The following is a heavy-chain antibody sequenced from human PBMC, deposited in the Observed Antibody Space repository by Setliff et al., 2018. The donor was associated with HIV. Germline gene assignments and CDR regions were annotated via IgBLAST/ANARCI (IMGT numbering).Heavy chain of an antibody. CDR2: INSDGSST. J-gene: IGHJ4*02. D-gene: IGHD4-17*01. CDR1: GFTFDDYA. CDR3: ALDYGDYFDY. Sequence: GESLKISCAASGFTFDDYAMHWVRQVPGKGLEWVSGINSDGSSTSYADSVKGRFTISRDNAKNTLYLQMNSLRAEDTAVYYCALDYGDYFDYWGQGTLVTVS. V-gene: IGHV3-74*01.